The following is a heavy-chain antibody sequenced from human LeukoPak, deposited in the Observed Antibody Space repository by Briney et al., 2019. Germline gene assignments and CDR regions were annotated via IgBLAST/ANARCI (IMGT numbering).Heavy chain of an antibody. CDR1: GFIFDDYA. J-gene: IGHJ5*02. CDR2: ISWNSGSI. V-gene: IGHV3-9*01. D-gene: IGHD3-22*01. CDR3: ARDGGYDSSGYYYVLNWFDP. Sequence: GGSLRLSCAASGFIFDDYAMHWVRQAPGKGLEWVSGISWNSGSIGYADSVKGRFTISRDNAKNSLYLQMNSLRAEDTAVYYCARDGGYDSSGYYYVLNWFDPWGQGTLVTVSS.